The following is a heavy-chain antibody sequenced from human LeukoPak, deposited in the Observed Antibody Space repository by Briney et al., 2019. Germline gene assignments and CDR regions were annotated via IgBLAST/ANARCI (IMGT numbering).Heavy chain of an antibody. CDR3: ARDLGTNTIFGVKYYFDY. J-gene: IGHJ4*02. Sequence: PGGSLRLSCAASGFTFSSYSMNWVRQAPGKGLEWVSSISSSSSYIYYADSVKGQFTISRDNAKNSLYLQMNSLRAEDTAVYYCARDLGTNTIFGVKYYFDYWGQGTLVTVSS. CDR2: ISSSSSYI. D-gene: IGHD3-3*01. V-gene: IGHV3-21*01. CDR1: GFTFSSYS.